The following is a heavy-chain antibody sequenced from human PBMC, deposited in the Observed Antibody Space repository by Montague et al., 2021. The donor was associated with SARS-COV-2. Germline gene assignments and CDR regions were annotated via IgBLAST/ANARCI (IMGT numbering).Heavy chain of an antibody. CDR3: ALPTAGARFDP. Sequence: SETLSLTCTVSGGSISSYYWSWIRQPPGKGLEWIGFIYHSGSTNYNPSLKSRVTISVDTSQNQFYLKLSSVTAADPAVYYCALPTAGARFDPWGQGTLVTVSS. CDR1: GGSISSYY. V-gene: IGHV4-59*12. CDR2: IYHSGST. J-gene: IGHJ5*02. D-gene: IGHD2-2*01.